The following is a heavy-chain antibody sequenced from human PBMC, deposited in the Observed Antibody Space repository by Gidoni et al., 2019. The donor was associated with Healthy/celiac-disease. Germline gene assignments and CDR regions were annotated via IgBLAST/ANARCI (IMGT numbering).Heavy chain of an antibody. J-gene: IGHJ6*02. CDR1: GFTVSSDA. V-gene: IGHV3-23*01. D-gene: IGHD3-10*01. CDR3: AKDGCRFGELGSCYYYYGMDV. Sequence: EVQLLESGGGLVQPGGYLRLSCEDSGFTVSSDARSWVRQAPGKGLEWFSAISCSGGSTYYADPVNARFTTSRYNSKNTLYLQMNILRAEDTAVYYCAKDGCRFGELGSCYYYYGMDVWGQGTTVTVSS. CDR2: ISCSGGST.